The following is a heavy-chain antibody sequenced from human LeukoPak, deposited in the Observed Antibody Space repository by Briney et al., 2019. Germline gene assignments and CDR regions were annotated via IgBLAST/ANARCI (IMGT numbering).Heavy chain of an antibody. J-gene: IGHJ4*02. CDR1: GFTLSSYV. CDR2: ISYDGSNK. D-gene: IGHD6-19*01. CDR3: ATGSGWYSPDY. Sequence: GRSLRHSCAASGFTLSSYVMHWVRQAPGKGLEWVAFISYDGSNKYYADSVKGRFTISRDNSKNMLYLQMNSLRAEDTAVYYCATGSGWYSPDYWGQGTLVTVSS. V-gene: IGHV3-30*03.